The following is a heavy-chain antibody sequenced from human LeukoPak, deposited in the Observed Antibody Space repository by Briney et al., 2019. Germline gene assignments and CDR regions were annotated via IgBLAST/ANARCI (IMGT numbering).Heavy chain of an antibody. Sequence: SETLSLTCTVSGGSISSYYWSWIRQPPGKGLEWIGYIYYSGSTNYNPSLKSRVTISVDTSKNQFSLKLSSVTAADTAVYYCGRVVAAKYYFDYWGQGTLVTVSS. CDR2: IYYSGST. J-gene: IGHJ4*02. CDR3: GRVVAAKYYFDY. D-gene: IGHD2-15*01. V-gene: IGHV4-59*01. CDR1: GGSISSYY.